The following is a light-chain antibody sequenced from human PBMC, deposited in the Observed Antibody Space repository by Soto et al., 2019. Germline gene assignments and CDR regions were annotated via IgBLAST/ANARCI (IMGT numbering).Light chain of an antibody. CDR1: QSVSSK. CDR3: QQYHRSSIT. Sequence: EIVMTQSPATLSVSPGERATLSCRASQSVSSKLAWYQQKPGQAPRLLIYGTSSRATGIPARFSGTGSWTEFTLTISSLQPDDFATYYCQQYHRSSITFGQGTRLEIK. V-gene: IGKV3-15*01. CDR2: GTS. J-gene: IGKJ5*01.